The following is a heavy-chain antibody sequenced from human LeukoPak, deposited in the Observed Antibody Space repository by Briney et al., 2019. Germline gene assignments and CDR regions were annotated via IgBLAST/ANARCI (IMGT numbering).Heavy chain of an antibody. CDR1: GYTFTSYA. Sequence: ASVKVSCKASGYTFTSYAMNWVRQAPGQGLEWMGWISAYNGNTNYAQKLQGRVTMTTDTSTSTAYMELRSLRSDDTAVYYCARVRWEAPLPQHWGQGTLVTVSS. V-gene: IGHV1-18*01. D-gene: IGHD1-26*01. CDR3: ARVRWEAPLPQH. J-gene: IGHJ1*01. CDR2: ISAYNGNT.